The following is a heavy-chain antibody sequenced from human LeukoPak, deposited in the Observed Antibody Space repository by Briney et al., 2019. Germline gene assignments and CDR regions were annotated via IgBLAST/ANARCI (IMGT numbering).Heavy chain of an antibody. CDR3: VRGQATAWGLDY. V-gene: IGHV3-74*01. CDR1: GFTFSGNW. CDR2: ISTDARTI. D-gene: IGHD6-13*01. J-gene: IGHJ4*02. Sequence: GGSLRLSCAASGFTFSGNWMHWVRQAPGKGLVWVSHISTDARTITYADFVKGRFTISRDNAKNTLYLQMNSLRAEDTALYYCVRGQATAWGLDYWGQGTLVTVSS.